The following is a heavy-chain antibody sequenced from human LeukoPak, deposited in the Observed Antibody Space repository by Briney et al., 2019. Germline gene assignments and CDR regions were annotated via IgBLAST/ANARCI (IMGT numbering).Heavy chain of an antibody. V-gene: IGHV1-2*02. Sequence: ASVKVSCKASGYTFTGYYMHWVRQAPGQGLEWMGWINPNSGGTNYAQKFQGGVTMTRDTSISTAYMELSRLRSDDTAVYYCARDIAARFNYYSYMDVWGKGTTVTVSS. CDR3: ARDIAARFNYYSYMDV. D-gene: IGHD6-6*01. CDR2: INPNSGGT. CDR1: GYTFTGYY. J-gene: IGHJ6*03.